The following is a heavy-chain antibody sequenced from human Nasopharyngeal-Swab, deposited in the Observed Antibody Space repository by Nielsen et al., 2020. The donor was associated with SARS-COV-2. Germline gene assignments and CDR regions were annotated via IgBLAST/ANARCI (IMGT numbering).Heavy chain of an antibody. CDR1: GFTSSSYS. D-gene: IGHD5-24*01. Sequence: GGSLRLSCAASGFTSSSYSMNWVRQAPGKGLEWVSYISSSSSTIYYADSVKGRFTISRDNAKNSLYLQMNSLRDEDTAVYYCAGVRDGYATWFYYWGQGTLVTVSS. CDR2: ISSSSSTI. V-gene: IGHV3-48*02. J-gene: IGHJ4*02. CDR3: AGVRDGYATWFYY.